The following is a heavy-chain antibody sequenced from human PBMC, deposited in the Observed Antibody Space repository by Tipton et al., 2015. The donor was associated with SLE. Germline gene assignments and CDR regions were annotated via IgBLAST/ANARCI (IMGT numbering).Heavy chain of an antibody. CDR3: VREGDTAFDY. Sequence: SLRLSCAASGFTFSSYSMNWVRQAPGKGLVWVSRMNSDGSNIFYSDSVKGRFTISRDNAKNTVYLQMNSLRAEDTAVYYCVREGDTAFDYWGQGTLVTVSS. CDR2: MNSDGSNI. CDR1: GFTFSSYS. V-gene: IGHV3-74*01. D-gene: IGHD5-18*01. J-gene: IGHJ4*02.